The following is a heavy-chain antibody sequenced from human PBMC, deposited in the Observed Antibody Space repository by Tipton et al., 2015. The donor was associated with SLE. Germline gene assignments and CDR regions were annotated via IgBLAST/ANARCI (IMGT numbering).Heavy chain of an antibody. V-gene: IGHV4-34*01. D-gene: IGHD1-20*01. CDR3: ARTSSGVTGTNYHFDY. Sequence: TLSLTCAVYGGSFSGYYWGWIRQPPGKGLEWIGSIYHSGNTYYNPSLKNRVTISIDTSRNQFSLKLSSVTAADTAVYWCARTSSGVTGTNYHFDYWSQGTLVTVSS. CDR1: GGSFSGYY. J-gene: IGHJ4*02. CDR2: IYHSGNT.